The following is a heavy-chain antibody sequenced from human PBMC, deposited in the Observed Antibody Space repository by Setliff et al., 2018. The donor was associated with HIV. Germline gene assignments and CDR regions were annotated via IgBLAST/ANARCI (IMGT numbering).Heavy chain of an antibody. CDR2: IYYSGST. J-gene: IGHJ6*03. CDR3: ASPGRRRGYCSSTSCYDGGLHYYYYMDV. D-gene: IGHD2-2*01. CDR1: GGSISSSSYY. V-gene: IGHV4-39*01. Sequence: PSETLSLTCTVSGGSISSSSYYWGWIRQPPGKGLEWIGSIYYSGSTYYNPSLKSRVTISVDTSKNQFSLKLSSVTAADTAVYYCASPGRRRGYCSSTSCYDGGLHYYYYMDVWGKGTTVTVSS.